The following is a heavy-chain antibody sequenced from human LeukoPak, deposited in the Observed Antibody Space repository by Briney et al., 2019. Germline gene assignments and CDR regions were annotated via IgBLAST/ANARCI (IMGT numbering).Heavy chain of an antibody. Sequence: GGSLRLSCAASGFTFSSYGMHWVRQAPGKGLEWVAVIWYDGSNKYYADSVKGRFTISRDNSKNTLYLQMNSLGAEDTAVYYCARDGFTIFGWDNWFDPWGQGTLVTVSS. D-gene: IGHD3-3*01. V-gene: IGHV3-33*01. CDR3: ARDGFTIFGWDNWFDP. CDR1: GFTFSSYG. CDR2: IWYDGSNK. J-gene: IGHJ5*02.